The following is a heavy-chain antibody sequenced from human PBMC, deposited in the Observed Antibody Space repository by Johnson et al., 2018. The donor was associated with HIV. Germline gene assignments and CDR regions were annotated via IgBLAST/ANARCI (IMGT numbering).Heavy chain of an antibody. Sequence: QVQLVESGGGLVKPGGSLRLSCAASGFTFSDYYMSWIRQAPGKGLEWVSYITSSGTTIYHVDSVKGRFTIYRDNAKNSLYLKINSLTAEDTAVDYCARGRWAMVYYDSSCHGGVFDIWGQGTVVTVSS. CDR3: ARGRWAMVYYDSSCHGGVFDI. CDR1: GFTFSDYY. CDR2: ITSSGTTI. V-gene: IGHV3-11*01. J-gene: IGHJ3*02. D-gene: IGHD3-22*01.